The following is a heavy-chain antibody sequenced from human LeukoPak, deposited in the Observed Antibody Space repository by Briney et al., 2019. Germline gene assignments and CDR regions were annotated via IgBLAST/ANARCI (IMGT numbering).Heavy chain of an antibody. V-gene: IGHV4-34*01. CDR3: ARVVGGIKNTRYFDY. CDR2: INHSGST. J-gene: IGHJ4*02. D-gene: IGHD1-26*01. CDR1: GGSFSGYY. Sequence: SETLSLTCAVYGGSFSGYYWSWIRQPPGKGLEWIGEINHSGSTNYNPSLKSRVTISVDTSKNQFSLKLSSVTAADTAVYYCARVVGGIKNTRYFDYWGQGTLVTVSS.